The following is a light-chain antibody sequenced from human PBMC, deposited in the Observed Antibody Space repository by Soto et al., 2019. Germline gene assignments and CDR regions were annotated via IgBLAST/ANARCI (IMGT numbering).Light chain of an antibody. CDR3: SSYAGPITFYV. CDR1: SSDVGGYNY. Sequence: QSALTQPASVSGSPGQSITISCTGTSSDVGGYNYVAWYQLRPARAPQLLIFEVNKRPAGVSKRFSGSRSGDTASLTISGLQAEDEADYYCSSYAGPITFYVFGTGTKVTVL. V-gene: IGLV2-14*03. CDR2: EVN. J-gene: IGLJ1*01.